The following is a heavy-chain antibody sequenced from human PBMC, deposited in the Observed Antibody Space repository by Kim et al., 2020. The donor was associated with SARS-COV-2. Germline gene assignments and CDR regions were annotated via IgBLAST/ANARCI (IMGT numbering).Heavy chain of an antibody. V-gene: IGHV4-59*09. Sequence: STNYNPSLKSRVTISVDTSKNQFSLKLSSVTAADTAVYYCASGVYEPWTLDYWGQGTLVTVSS. D-gene: IGHD2-8*01. CDR3: ASGVYEPWTLDY. CDR2: ST. J-gene: IGHJ4*02.